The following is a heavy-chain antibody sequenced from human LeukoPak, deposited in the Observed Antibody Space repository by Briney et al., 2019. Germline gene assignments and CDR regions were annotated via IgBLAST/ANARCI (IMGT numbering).Heavy chain of an antibody. D-gene: IGHD6-13*01. Sequence: GRSLGLSCAASGFTFDDYAMHWVRQAPGKGLEWVSGISWNSGSIGYADSVKGRFTISRDNAKNSLYLQMNSLRAEDTALYYCAPLYSSSSPFDYWGQGTLVTVSS. CDR3: APLYSSSSPFDY. CDR1: GFTFDDYA. CDR2: ISWNSGSI. J-gene: IGHJ4*02. V-gene: IGHV3-9*01.